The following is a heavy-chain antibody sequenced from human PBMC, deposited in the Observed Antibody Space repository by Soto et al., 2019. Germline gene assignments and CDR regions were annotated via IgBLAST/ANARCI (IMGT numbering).Heavy chain of an antibody. D-gene: IGHD6-25*01. CDR1: GVSINSYY. V-gene: IGHV4-59*01. J-gene: IGHJ3*01. CDR2: IFHTGSA. Sequence: SETLSLTCIVSGVSINSYYRNWIRQPPGKGLEWIGYIFHTGSANYNPSLRSRVTISIGTSKNQFSLKMSSVTAADTAVYYCASTYSSGWIPFAFAVWGQGTTVTVSS. CDR3: ASTYSSGWIPFAFAV.